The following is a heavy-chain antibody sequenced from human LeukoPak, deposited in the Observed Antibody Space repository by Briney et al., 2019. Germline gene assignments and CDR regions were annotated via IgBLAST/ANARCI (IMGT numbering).Heavy chain of an antibody. CDR1: GFTFSSYA. CDR2: ISGSGGST. D-gene: IGHD3-10*01. Sequence: TGGSLRLSCAASGFTFSSYAMSWVRQALGKGLEWVSAISGSGGSTYYADSVKGRFTISRDNSRNTLYLQMNSLRAEDTAIYYCAKDAFYGSGSYPYYFDYWGQGTLVTVSS. J-gene: IGHJ4*02. CDR3: AKDAFYGSGSYPYYFDY. V-gene: IGHV3-23*01.